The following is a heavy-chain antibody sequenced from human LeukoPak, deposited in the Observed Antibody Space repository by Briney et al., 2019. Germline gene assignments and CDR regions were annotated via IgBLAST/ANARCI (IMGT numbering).Heavy chain of an antibody. CDR3: ASDREPSHDAFDI. D-gene: IGHD1-26*01. CDR1: GFTFSSYS. Sequence: PGGSLRLSCVASGFTFSSYSMNWVRQAPGKGLEWVSSISSSSSYIYYADSVKGRFTISRDNAKNSLYLQMNSLRSDDTAVYYCASDREPSHDAFDIWGQGTMVTVSS. J-gene: IGHJ3*02. V-gene: IGHV3-21*04. CDR2: ISSSSSYI.